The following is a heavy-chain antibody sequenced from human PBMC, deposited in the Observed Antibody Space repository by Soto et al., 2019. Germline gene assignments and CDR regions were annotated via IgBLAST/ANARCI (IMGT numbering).Heavy chain of an antibody. CDR3: ASKLTYYYDSSGYWAPY. D-gene: IGHD3-22*01. CDR1: GFTFSSYA. V-gene: IGHV3-23*01. J-gene: IGHJ4*02. Sequence: PGGSLRLSCAASGFTFSSYAMSWVRQAPGKGLEWVSATSGSGGSTYYADSVKGRFTISRDNAKNTLYLQMNSLRAEDTAVYYCASKLTYYYDSSGYWAPYWGQGTLVTVSS. CDR2: TSGSGGST.